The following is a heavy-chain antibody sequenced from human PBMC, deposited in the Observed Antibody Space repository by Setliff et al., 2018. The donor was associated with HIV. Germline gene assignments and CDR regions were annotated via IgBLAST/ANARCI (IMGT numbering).Heavy chain of an antibody. CDR3: ARLPDISSWPFDY. J-gene: IGHJ4*02. CDR2: IYASGNT. CDR1: GGSISTYY. V-gene: IGHV4-4*07. Sequence: PSETLSLTCTVSGGSISTYYWSWIRQPAGKGLEWIGHIYASGNTYYNPFLKSRVTISGDTSKNQFSLSLSSVTAADTAVYYCARLPDISSWPFDYWAQGTLVTVSS. D-gene: IGHD6-13*01.